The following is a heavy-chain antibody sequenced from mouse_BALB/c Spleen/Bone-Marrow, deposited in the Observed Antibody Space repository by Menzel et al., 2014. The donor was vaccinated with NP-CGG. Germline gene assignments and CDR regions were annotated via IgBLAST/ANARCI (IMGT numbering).Heavy chain of an antibody. J-gene: IGHJ2*01. Sequence: VQPQQSGAELVKPGASVRLSCTASGFNIKDTYIHWVKQRPEQGLEWIGRIDPANGNTKYDPKFQGKATITADTSSNTAYLQLSSLTSEVTAVYYCASYRLRTYFDYWGQGTPLTVSS. V-gene: IGHV14-3*02. D-gene: IGHD2-14*01. CDR2: IDPANGNT. CDR3: ASYRLRTYFDY. CDR1: GFNIKDTY.